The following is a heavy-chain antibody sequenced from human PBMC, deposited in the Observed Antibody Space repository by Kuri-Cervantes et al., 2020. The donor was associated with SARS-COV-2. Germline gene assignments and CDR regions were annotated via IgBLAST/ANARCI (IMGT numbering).Heavy chain of an antibody. V-gene: IGHV4-59*01. CDR3: ARVGVRSYGVLDY. CDR1: GGSINNYY. CDR2: IYDSANT. J-gene: IGHJ4*02. Sequence: SETLSLTCTVSGGSINNYYWSWIWQPPGKGLEWIGYIYDSANTNYNTSLRSRVTMSVDTSKNQVSLKLTSVTAADTAVYFCARVGVRSYGVLDYWGQGTLVTVSS. D-gene: IGHD5-18*01.